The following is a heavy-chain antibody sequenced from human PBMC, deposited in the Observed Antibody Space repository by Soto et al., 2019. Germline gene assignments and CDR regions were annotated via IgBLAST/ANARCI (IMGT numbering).Heavy chain of an antibody. CDR3: ARGNPMVRGVSMYYYYYGMDV. CDR1: GGTFSSYA. D-gene: IGHD3-10*01. CDR2: IIPIFGTA. V-gene: IGHV1-69*12. Sequence: QVQLVQSGAEVKKPGSSVKVSCKASGGTFSSYAISWVRQAPGQGLEWMGGIIPIFGTANYAQKFQGRVTITADESTSTAYMELSSLRSEGTDVYYCARGNPMVRGVSMYYYYYGMDVWGQGTTVTVSS. J-gene: IGHJ6*02.